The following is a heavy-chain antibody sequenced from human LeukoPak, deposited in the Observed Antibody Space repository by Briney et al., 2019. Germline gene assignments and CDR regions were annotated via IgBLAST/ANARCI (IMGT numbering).Heavy chain of an antibody. V-gene: IGHV3-7*05. CDR1: GFTFSNYD. CDR3: AGDAGYSSGA. Sequence: PGGSLRLSCEASGFTFSNYDMNWVRQAPGKGLEWVASIKQDGSEEYYVDSVKGRFTISRDNAKNSLYLQMNSLRAEDTAVYYCAGDAGYSSGAWGQGSLVTVSS. D-gene: IGHD6-19*01. J-gene: IGHJ5*02. CDR2: IKQDGSEE.